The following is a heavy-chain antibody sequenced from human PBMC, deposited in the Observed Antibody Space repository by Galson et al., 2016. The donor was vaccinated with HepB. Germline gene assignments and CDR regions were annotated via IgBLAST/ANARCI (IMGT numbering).Heavy chain of an antibody. CDR3: AKVAFGNYVATPENWFDT. V-gene: IGHV3-30*18. Sequence: SLRLSCAASGFTFSNYAMHWVRQAPGKGLEWVAVISKNGGETYYADSVNGRFTVSRDNSDNTLYLQMNSLRAEDTAVYYCAKVAFGNYVATPENWFDTWGQGTLVTVSS. CDR1: GFTFSNYA. J-gene: IGHJ5*02. CDR2: ISKNGGET. D-gene: IGHD5-12*01.